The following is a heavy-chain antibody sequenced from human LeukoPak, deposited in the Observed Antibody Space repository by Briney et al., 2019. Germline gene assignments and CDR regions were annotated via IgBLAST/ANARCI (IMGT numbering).Heavy chain of an antibody. J-gene: IGHJ4*02. CDR2: ISYDGGNI. D-gene: IGHD2-2*01. Sequence: PGGSLRLSCAASGFAFSSYGMHWVRQAPGRGLEWVAIISYDGGNIYYADSVRGRFTISRDNSKNTLYLQMNSLRAEDTAAYYCAKDLSRRSSSFDYWGQGTLVTVSS. V-gene: IGHV3-30*18. CDR3: AKDLSRRSSSFDY. CDR1: GFAFSSYG.